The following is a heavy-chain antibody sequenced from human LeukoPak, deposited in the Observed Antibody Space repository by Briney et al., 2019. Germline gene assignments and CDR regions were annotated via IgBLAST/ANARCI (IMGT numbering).Heavy chain of an antibody. Sequence: ASVKVSCKASGYSFNDKYLHWVRQAPGQGLEWMGSINPNSGVTNYAQKFQGMVTMTTDTSMSTAYMELSRLTSDDTAVYYCARAGGRSWFDPWGQGTLVTV. V-gene: IGHV1-2*02. CDR3: ARAGGRSWFDP. CDR2: INPNSGVT. J-gene: IGHJ5*02. CDR1: GYSFNDKY.